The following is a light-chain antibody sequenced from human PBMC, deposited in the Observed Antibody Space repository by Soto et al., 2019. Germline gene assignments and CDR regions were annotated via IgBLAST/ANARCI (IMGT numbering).Light chain of an antibody. J-gene: IGLJ3*02. CDR1: SSDVGGYDY. CDR3: CSYAGRYTRV. Sequence: QSVLTQPRSVSGSPGQSVAISCTGTSSDVGGYDYVSWYRQHPGKAPKFMIYDVSKRPSGVPDRFSGSKSGNTASLTISGLQAEDEADYYCCSYAGRYTRVFGGGTKLPVL. V-gene: IGLV2-11*01. CDR2: DVS.